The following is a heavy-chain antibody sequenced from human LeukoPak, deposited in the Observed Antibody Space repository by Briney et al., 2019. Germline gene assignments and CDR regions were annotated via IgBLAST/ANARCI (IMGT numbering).Heavy chain of an antibody. V-gene: IGHV4-34*01. CDR3: ARLGGIAAALSYYYYYYMDV. Sequence: KPSETLSLTCAVYGGSFSGYYWSWIRQPPGKGLEWIGEINHSGSTNYNPSLKSRVTISVDTSKNQFSLKLSSVTAADTAVYYCARLGGIAAALSYYYYYYMDVWGKGTTVTISS. J-gene: IGHJ6*03. CDR2: INHSGST. CDR1: GGSFSGYY. D-gene: IGHD6-13*01.